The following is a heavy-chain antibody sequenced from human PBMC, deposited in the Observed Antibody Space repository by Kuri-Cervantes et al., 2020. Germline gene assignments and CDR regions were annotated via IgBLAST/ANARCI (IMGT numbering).Heavy chain of an antibody. D-gene: IGHD3-10*01. CDR3: ARDPYYGSGSDHFFDY. V-gene: IGHV3-48*04. CDR1: GFTFSSYA. Sequence: GESLKISCAASGFTFSSYAMSWVRQAPGKGLEWVSYISSSGSTIYYADSVKGRFTISRDNAKNSLYLQMNSLRAEDTAVYYCARDPYYGSGSDHFFDYWGQGTLVTVSS. CDR2: ISSSGSTI. J-gene: IGHJ4*02.